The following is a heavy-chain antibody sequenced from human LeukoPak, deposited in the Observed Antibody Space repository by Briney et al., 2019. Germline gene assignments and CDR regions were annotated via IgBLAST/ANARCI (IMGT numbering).Heavy chain of an antibody. CDR2: ISGSGGST. Sequence: GGSLRLSCAASGFTFSSYAMSWVRQAPGKGLEWVSAISGSGGSTYYADSVKGRFTISRDNSKNTLYLQMNSLRAEDTAVYYCAKDANYYDSSGYYPDYDYWGQGTLVTVSS. CDR1: GFTFSSYA. J-gene: IGHJ4*02. V-gene: IGHV3-23*01. D-gene: IGHD3-22*01. CDR3: AKDANYYDSSGYYPDYDY.